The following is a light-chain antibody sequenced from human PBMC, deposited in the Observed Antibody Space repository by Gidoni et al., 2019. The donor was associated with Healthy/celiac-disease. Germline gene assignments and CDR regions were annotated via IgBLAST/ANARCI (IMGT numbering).Light chain of an antibody. CDR3: QVWDRSSDLHVV. Sequence: SYLLTQPPSVSVPPGKTARITCGGNNSGSKSVHWYQQKPGQAPVLVISYDSDRPSGIPERFSGSNSGNTATLTISRVEAGDEADYYCQVWDRSSDLHVVFGGGTKLTVL. V-gene: IGLV3-21*04. CDR2: YDS. J-gene: IGLJ2*01. CDR1: NSGSKS.